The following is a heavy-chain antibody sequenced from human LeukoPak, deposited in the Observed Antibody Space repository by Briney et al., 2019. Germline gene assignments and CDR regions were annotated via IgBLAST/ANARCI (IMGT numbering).Heavy chain of an antibody. J-gene: IGHJ4*02. D-gene: IGHD3-22*01. CDR3: ARTRYYYDSSGSFYY. CDR1: GGSISSYY. CDR2: IYYSGST. V-gene: IGHV4-59*01. Sequence: PSETLSLTCTVSGGSISSYYWSWIRQPPGKGLEWIGYIYYSGSTNYNPSLKSRVTISVDTSKNQFSLKLSSVTAADTAVYYCARTRYYYDSSGSFYYWGQGTLVTVSS.